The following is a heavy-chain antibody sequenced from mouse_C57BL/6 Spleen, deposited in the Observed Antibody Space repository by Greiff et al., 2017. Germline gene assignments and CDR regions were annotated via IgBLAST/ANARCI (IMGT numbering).Heavy chain of an antibody. V-gene: IGHV6-3*01. CDR1: GFTFSNYW. Sequence: EVKLVESGGGLVQPGGSMKLSCVASGFTFSNYWMNWVRQSPEKGLEWVAQIRLKSDNYATPYAESVKGRFTISRDDSKSSVYLQMNDLRAEDTGIYYCTYYYGEGFAYWGQGTLVTVSA. J-gene: IGHJ3*01. CDR3: TYYYGEGFAY. CDR2: IRLKSDNYAT. D-gene: IGHD1-1*01.